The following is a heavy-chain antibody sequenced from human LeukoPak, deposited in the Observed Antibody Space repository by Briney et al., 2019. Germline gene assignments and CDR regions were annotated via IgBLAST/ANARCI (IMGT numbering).Heavy chain of an antibody. CDR3: ATRGTMFRFFDH. D-gene: IGHD3-10*01. Sequence: SVKVSCKASGVTFSKYAFNWVRQAPGHGLEWMGSVIPTLDRKSYAQRIQGRVTIAADESTSTVYMQLSSLRFEDTATYYCATRGTMFRFFDHWGQGTLVTISA. V-gene: IGHV1-69*11. CDR2: VIPTLDRK. J-gene: IGHJ4*02. CDR1: GVTFSKYA.